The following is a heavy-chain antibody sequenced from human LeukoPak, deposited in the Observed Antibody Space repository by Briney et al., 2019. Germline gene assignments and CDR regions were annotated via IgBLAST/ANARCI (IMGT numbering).Heavy chain of an antibody. CDR3: ARAQWPYWDY. CDR2: IYYSGST. Sequence: SETLSLTCTVSGGSISSSSYYWGWIRQPPGKGLEWIGSIYYSGSTYYNPSLKSRVTISVDTSKNQFSLKLSSVTAADTAVYYCARAQWPYWDYWGQGTLVTVSS. CDR1: GGSISSSSYY. J-gene: IGHJ4*02. D-gene: IGHD6-19*01. V-gene: IGHV4-39*07.